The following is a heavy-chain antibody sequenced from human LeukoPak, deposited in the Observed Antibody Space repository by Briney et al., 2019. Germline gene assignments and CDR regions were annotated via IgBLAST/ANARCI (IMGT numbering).Heavy chain of an antibody. CDR2: IYPGDSDT. J-gene: IGHJ4*02. CDR1: GYSFTSYW. D-gene: IGHD2-2*02. Sequence: EESLKLSCKGSGYSFTSYWIGWVRQMPGKGLEWMGIIYPGDSDTRYSPSFQGQVTISADKSISTAYLQWSSLKASDTAMYYCARSNGYCSSTSCYTFDYWGQGTLVTVSS. CDR3: ARSNGYCSSTSCYTFDY. V-gene: IGHV5-51*01.